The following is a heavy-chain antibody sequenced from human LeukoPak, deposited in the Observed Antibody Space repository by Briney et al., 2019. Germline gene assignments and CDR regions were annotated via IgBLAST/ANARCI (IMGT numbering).Heavy chain of an antibody. J-gene: IGHJ6*02. CDR2: IIPIFGTA. D-gene: IGHD2-2*01. CDR1: GYTFTSYA. V-gene: IGHV1-69*13. Sequence: ASVKVSCKASGYTFTSYAMHWVRQAPGQRLEWMGGIIPIFGTANYAQKFQGRVTITADESTSTAYMELSSLRSEDTAVYYCARDRWRVVPAAKGSYYYYGMDVWGQGTTVTVSS. CDR3: ARDRWRVVPAAKGSYYYYGMDV.